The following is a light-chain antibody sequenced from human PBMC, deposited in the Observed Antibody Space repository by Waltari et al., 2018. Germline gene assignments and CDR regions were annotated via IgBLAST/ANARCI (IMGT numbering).Light chain of an antibody. J-gene: IGLJ2*01. V-gene: IGLV1-47*01. Sequence: QSVLSQPPSASGTPGQRVTISCSGSNSNIGNNFVSWYHQLPGTAPKLLIYRNTDRPSGVPGRVSGSKSGTSASLDISGLRAGDEADYYCASWDGSLGGVIFGGGTKLTVL. CDR2: RNT. CDR3: ASWDGSLGGVI. CDR1: NSNIGNNF.